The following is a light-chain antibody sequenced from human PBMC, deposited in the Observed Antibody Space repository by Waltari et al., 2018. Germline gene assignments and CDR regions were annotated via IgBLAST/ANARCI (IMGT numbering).Light chain of an antibody. V-gene: IGKV3-11*01. CDR3: QQRSKWPRT. Sequence: EIVLTKSPATLSLSPGERATLSCRASQSISSDLGWYQQKPGQAPRLLIYDASNRATGIPARFRGSGSGTDFTLTISSLEPEDIAVYYCQQRSKWPRTFGQGTRVEVK. CDR1: QSISSD. CDR2: DAS. J-gene: IGKJ1*01.